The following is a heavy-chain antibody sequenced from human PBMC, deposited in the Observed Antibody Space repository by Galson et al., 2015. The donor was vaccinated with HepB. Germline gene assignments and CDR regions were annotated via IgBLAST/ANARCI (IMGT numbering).Heavy chain of an antibody. J-gene: IGHJ5*02. V-gene: IGHV3-11*01. CDR3: ARAALGWFDP. CDR2: ICPGYNTI. CDR1: GFTFSDSC. Sequence: SLRLSCAASGFTFSDSCMSWIRQAPGKGLEWVSYICPGYNTIKYADSVKGRFTISRDNVKKSLYLQMNILRVGDTAVYYCARAALGWFDPWGQGTLVIVSS.